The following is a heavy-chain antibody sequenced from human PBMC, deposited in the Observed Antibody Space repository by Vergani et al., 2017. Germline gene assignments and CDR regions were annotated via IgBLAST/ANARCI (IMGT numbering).Heavy chain of an antibody. J-gene: IGHJ4*02. CDR2: ISWNSGSI. Sequence: EVQLVESGGGLVQPGRSLRLSCAASEFTFDDYAMHWVRQAPGKGLEWVSGISWNSGSIGYADSVKGRFTISRDNAKNSLYLQMNSLRAEDTAVYYCARGKFHFDYWGQGTLVTVSS. V-gene: IGHV3-9*01. CDR1: EFTFDDYA. CDR3: ARGKFHFDY.